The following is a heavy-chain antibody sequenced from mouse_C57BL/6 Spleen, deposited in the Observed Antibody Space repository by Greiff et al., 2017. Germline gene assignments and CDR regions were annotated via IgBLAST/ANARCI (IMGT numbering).Heavy chain of an antibody. D-gene: IGHD2-4*01. CDR3: ARRGDDDPYAMDY. Sequence: VQLQQPGAELVKPGASVKLSCKASGSTFTSYWMQWVKQRPGQGLEWIGEIDPSDSYTNYNQKFKGKATLTVDTSSSTAYMQLSSLTSEDSAVYYCARRGDDDPYAMDYWGQGTSVTVSS. CDR2: IDPSDSYT. J-gene: IGHJ4*01. V-gene: IGHV1-50*01. CDR1: GSTFTSYW.